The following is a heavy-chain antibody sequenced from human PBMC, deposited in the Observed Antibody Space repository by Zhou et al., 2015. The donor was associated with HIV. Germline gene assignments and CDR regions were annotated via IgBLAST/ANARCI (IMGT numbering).Heavy chain of an antibody. D-gene: IGHD3-10*01. V-gene: IGHV3-33*01. CDR2: IWHDGTNA. CDR3: ARDLGVPYYFDY. Sequence: QVHLVESGGGVVQPGRSLRPSCAASGFIFNGYGMQWVRQVPGKGLEWVAAIWHDGTNAHYADFVKGRFTISRDNSNNTLFLQMRSLRAEDTAVYYCARDLGVPYYFDYWGQGTLVAVSS. CDR1: GFIFNGYG. J-gene: IGHJ4*02.